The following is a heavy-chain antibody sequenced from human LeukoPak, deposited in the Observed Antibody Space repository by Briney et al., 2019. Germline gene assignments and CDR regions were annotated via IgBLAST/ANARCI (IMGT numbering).Heavy chain of an antibody. J-gene: IGHJ4*02. Sequence: PGGSLRLSCAASGFTFSRYWMHWVRQAPGKGLVWVSRINSDGSSTNYADSVKGRFTISRDNAKNSLYLQMNSLRAEDTAVYYCARDGSYTVAATSVQFDYWGQGTLVTVSS. CDR2: INSDGSST. CDR3: ARDGSYTVAATSVQFDY. D-gene: IGHD2-15*01. V-gene: IGHV3-74*01. CDR1: GFTFSRYW.